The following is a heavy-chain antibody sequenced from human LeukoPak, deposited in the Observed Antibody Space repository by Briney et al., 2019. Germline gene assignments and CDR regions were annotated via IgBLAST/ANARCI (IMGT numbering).Heavy chain of an antibody. V-gene: IGHV3-23*01. J-gene: IGHJ4*02. CDR2: ISGSGGST. D-gene: IGHD3-22*01. CDR3: AKDARENYYDSSGYYSLMWYFDY. CDR1: GFTFSSYA. Sequence: PGGSLRLSCAASGFTFSSYAMSWVRQAPGKGLEWVSAISGSGGSTYYADSVKGRFTISRDNSKNTLYLQMNSLRAEDTAVYYCAKDARENYYDSSGYYSLMWYFDYWGQGTLVTVSP.